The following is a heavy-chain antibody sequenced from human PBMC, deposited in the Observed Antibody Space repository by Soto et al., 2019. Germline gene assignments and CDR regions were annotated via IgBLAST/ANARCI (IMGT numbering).Heavy chain of an antibody. CDR2: IHHSGSI. D-gene: IGHD2-21*02. CDR3: AREDDGGDSLDV. J-gene: IGHJ6*02. V-gene: IGHV4-30-4*08. CDR1: GGSISSDYYH. Sequence: PSETLSLTCSFSGGSISSDYYHLTWIRQSPGKGLEWIGYIHHSGSILYNPSLKSRLTISVDTSKNQFSLHLTSVTAADTAVYFCAREDDGGDSLDVWGQGTTVTVSS.